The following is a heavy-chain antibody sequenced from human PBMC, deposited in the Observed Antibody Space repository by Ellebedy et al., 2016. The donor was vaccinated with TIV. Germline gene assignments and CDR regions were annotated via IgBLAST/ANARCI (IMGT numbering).Heavy chain of an antibody. D-gene: IGHD3-3*01. CDR3: ARAERLRFLEWLLPLDY. J-gene: IGHJ4*02. Sequence: AASVKVSCKASGYTFTSSAMHWARQAPGQSLEWMGWITAGHGNTKYSQKFQGRVTITRDTSASTAYMELSSLSSEDTAVYYCARAERLRFLEWLLPLDYWGQGTLVTVSS. CDR1: GYTFTSSA. V-gene: IGHV1-3*01. CDR2: ITAGHGNT.